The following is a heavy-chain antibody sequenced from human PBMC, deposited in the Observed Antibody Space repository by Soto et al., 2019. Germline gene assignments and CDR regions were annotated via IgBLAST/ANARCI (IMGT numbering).Heavy chain of an antibody. CDR1: GFTFSTYA. CDR3: ARTGDGHHDFLDY. D-gene: IGHD1-1*01. CDR2: INQDGNED. V-gene: IGHV3-7*01. J-gene: IGHJ4*02. Sequence: EVQLLESGGGLVQPGGSLRLSCGVSGFTFSTYAMSWVRQAPGKGLEWVANINQDGNEDNLLDSVKGRFTISRDNAKNSLFLQMNSLRVDDTAVYYCARTGDGHHDFLDYWGQGALVSVSS.